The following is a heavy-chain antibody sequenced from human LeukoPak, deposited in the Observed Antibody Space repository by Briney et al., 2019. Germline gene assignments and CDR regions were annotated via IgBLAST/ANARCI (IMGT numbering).Heavy chain of an antibody. V-gene: IGHV1-18*01. J-gene: IGHJ5*02. CDR1: GYTFTSYG. D-gene: IGHD2-15*01. Sequence: VASVKVSCKASGYTFTSYGISWVRQAPGQGLEWMGWISAYNGNTKYTQKLRGRVTMTTDASTSTAYMELRSLRSDDTAVYYCARGGVAYCSGGSCPSNWFDPWGQGTLVIVSS. CDR3: ARGGVAYCSGGSCPSNWFDP. CDR2: ISAYNGNT.